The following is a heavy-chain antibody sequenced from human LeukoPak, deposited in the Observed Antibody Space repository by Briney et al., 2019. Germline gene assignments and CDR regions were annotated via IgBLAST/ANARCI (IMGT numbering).Heavy chain of an antibody. D-gene: IGHD5-12*01. V-gene: IGHV4-31*03. Sequence: PSETLSLTCIVSGGSISSGGYYWSWIRQHPGKGLEWIGYIYYSGSTYYNPPLKSRVTISVDTSKNQFSLKLSSVTAADTAVYYCARDASGYDYIDYWGQGTLVTVSS. CDR1: GGSISSGGYY. CDR3: ARDASGYDYIDY. J-gene: IGHJ4*02. CDR2: IYYSGST.